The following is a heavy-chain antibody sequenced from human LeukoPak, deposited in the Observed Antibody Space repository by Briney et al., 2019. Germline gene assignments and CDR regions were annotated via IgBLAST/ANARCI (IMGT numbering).Heavy chain of an antibody. CDR3: ASEKYYYDSSGYYYYYYYMDV. Sequence: PSETLSLTCTVSGGSISSGSYYWRWLRQPAGKGLEWIGRIYTSGSTNYNPSLKSRVTISVDTSKNQFSLKLSSVTAADTAVYYCASEKYYYDSSGYYYYYYYMDVWGKGTTVTVSS. CDR1: GGSISSGSYY. V-gene: IGHV4-61*02. CDR2: IYTSGST. J-gene: IGHJ6*03. D-gene: IGHD3-22*01.